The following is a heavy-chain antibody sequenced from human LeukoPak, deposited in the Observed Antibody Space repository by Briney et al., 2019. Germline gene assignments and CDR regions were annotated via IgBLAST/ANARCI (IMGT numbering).Heavy chain of an antibody. CDR1: GFTFSSYW. CDR2: IKQDGSEK. D-gene: IGHD3-22*01. CDR3: AGDGDYYDSSGYYDY. V-gene: IGHV3-7*01. Sequence: GGSLRLSCAASGFTFSSYWMSWVRQAPGKGLEWVANIKQDGSEKYYVDSVKGRFTISRDNAKNSLYLQMNSLRAEDTAVYYCAGDGDYYDSSGYYDYWGQGTLVTVSS. J-gene: IGHJ4*02.